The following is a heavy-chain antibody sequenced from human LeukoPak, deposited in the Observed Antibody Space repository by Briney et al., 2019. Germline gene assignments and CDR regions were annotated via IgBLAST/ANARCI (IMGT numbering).Heavy chain of an antibody. Sequence: GGSLRLSCAVSGFPFTFYEMNWVRQAPGKGLEWVSNIGASGTTKYYEDSVKGRFSISRDNAKTSLYLQMNSLRVDDTAVYYCALLAVASDFDYWGQGALVTVSS. D-gene: IGHD6-19*01. CDR1: GFPFTFYE. CDR3: ALLAVASDFDY. CDR2: IGASGTTK. V-gene: IGHV3-48*03. J-gene: IGHJ4*02.